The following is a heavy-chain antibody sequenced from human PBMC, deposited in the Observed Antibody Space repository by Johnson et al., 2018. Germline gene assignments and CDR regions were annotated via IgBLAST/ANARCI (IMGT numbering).Heavy chain of an antibody. J-gene: IGHJ6*02. D-gene: IGHD3-10*01. CDR3: TGLGFGNYYYGMDV. CDR1: GFTFSSYW. V-gene: IGHV3-74*01. CDR2: INSDGSST. Sequence: VQLQESGGGLVQPGGSLRLSCAASGFTFSSYWMHWVRQAPGKGLVWVSRINSDGSSTSYADSVNGRFTISRDNAKNTLYLQMKLLRAEDTDVYYCTGLGFGNYYYGMDVWGQGTTVTVSS.